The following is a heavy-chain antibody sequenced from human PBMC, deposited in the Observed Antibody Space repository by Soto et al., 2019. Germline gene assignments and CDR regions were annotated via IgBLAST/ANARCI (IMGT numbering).Heavy chain of an antibody. CDR1: GYGFTTYW. V-gene: IGHV5-10-1*01. D-gene: IGHD3-22*01. J-gene: IGHJ4*02. CDR2: IDPTDSYT. Sequence: GESLKISCQASGYGFTTYWISWVRQMPGKGLECMGRIDPTDSYTDYGPSFEGHVTMSVDRSINTAYLEWSSLKASDSAMYYCARLTLAQDSSGYHIFDYWGPGTLVTVSS. CDR3: ARLTLAQDSSGYHIFDY.